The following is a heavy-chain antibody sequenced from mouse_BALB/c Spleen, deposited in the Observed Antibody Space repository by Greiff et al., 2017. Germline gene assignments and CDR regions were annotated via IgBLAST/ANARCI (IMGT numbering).Heavy chain of an antibody. D-gene: IGHD2-4*01. V-gene: IGHV5-4*02. CDR2: ISDGGSYT. CDR3: ARKGDYDYAMDY. Sequence: EVMLVESGGGLVKPGGSLKLSCAASGFTFSDYYMYWVRQTPEKRLEWVATISDGGSYTYYPDSVKGRFTISRDNAKNNLYLQMSSLKSEDTAMYYCARKGDYDYAMDYWGQGTSVTVSS. J-gene: IGHJ4*01. CDR1: GFTFSDYY.